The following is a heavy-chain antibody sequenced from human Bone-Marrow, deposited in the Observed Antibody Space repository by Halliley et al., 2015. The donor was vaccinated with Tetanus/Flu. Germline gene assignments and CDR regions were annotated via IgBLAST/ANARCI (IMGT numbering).Heavy chain of an antibody. CDR2: MYSGGGT. Sequence: SGFTFNNFAMSWVRQAPGKGLEWLSVMYSGGGTRYADSVRGRFTISRDNSKNTVYLQMNNLRVEDTAVYYCARNQPVTTLGYWGQGTLVTVSS. CDR3: ARNQPVTTLGY. CDR1: GFTFNNFA. J-gene: IGHJ4*02. V-gene: IGHV3-53*01. D-gene: IGHD4-4*01.